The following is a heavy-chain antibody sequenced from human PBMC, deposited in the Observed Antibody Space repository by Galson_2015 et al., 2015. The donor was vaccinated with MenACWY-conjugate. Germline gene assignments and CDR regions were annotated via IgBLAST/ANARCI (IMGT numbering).Heavy chain of an antibody. CDR3: ARFPRTPGKYPDY. J-gene: IGHJ4*02. Sequence: SLRLSCAASGFTLSSYWMSWARQAPGKGLEWVASIKQDGNDKEYLDSVKGRFTISRDNARNSLYLQMNSLRAEDTAVYYCARFPRTPGKYPDYWGQGTPVTVSS. CDR1: GFTLSSYW. D-gene: IGHD1-14*01. CDR2: IKQDGNDK. V-gene: IGHV3-7*01.